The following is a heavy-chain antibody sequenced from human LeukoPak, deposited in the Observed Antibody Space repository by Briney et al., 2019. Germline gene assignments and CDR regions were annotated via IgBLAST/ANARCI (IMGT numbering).Heavy chain of an antibody. CDR2: IIPIFGTA. J-gene: IGHJ4*01. CDR1: GGTFSSYA. CDR3: ARSRDPDSGSPDYY. Sequence: SVKVSCKASGGTFSSYAISWVRQAPGQGLEWMGGIIPIFGTANYAQKFQGRVTITTDESTSTAYMELSSLRYEDTAVYYCARSRDPDSGSPDYYWGQGTLVTVSS. D-gene: IGHD1-26*01. V-gene: IGHV1-69*05.